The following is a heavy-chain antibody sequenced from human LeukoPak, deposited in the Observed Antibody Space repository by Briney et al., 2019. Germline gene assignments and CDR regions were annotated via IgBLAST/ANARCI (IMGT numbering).Heavy chain of an antibody. CDR1: GYSFTSYW. Sequence: KSGESLKISCKGSGYSFTSYWIGWVRQMPGKGLEWMGIIYPGDSDTRYSPSFQGQVTISADKSISTAYLQWSSLKASDTAMYYCARDSGYCSGGSCYLNGFDPWGQGTLVSVSS. J-gene: IGHJ5*02. CDR2: IYPGDSDT. D-gene: IGHD2-15*01. V-gene: IGHV5-51*01. CDR3: ARDSGYCSGGSCYLNGFDP.